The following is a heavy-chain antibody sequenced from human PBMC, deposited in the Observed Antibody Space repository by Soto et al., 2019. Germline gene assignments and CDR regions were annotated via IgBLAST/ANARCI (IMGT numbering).Heavy chain of an antibody. D-gene: IGHD2-2*01. CDR3: ARLGEYYQSIDP. CDR1: GGSISPYY. CDR2: IYYGGST. J-gene: IGHJ5*02. V-gene: IGHV4-59*08. Sequence: TSETLSLTCTVSGGSISPYYWSWIRQPPGKGLEWVGYIYYGGSTSYNPSLKSRVTISLETSKSQFSLRLSSVTAADTAVYYCARLGEYYQSIDPWGPGTLVTVYS.